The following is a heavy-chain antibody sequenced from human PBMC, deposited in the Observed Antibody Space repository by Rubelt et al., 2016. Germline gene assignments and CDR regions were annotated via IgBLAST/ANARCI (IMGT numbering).Heavy chain of an antibody. J-gene: IGHJ4*02. D-gene: IGHD3-22*01. CDR3: ARVDVVIYPSFFDY. CDR2: INHREST. V-gene: IGHV4-34*01. CDR1: GGSFSGYY. Sequence: QVQLQQWGAGLLKPSETLSLTCAVYGGSFSGYYWSWIRQPPGKGLEWLGEINHRESTNYEPSRKGRVTIAVDTAKNQFSRKLSSGTAADTAVYYCARVDVVIYPSFFDYWGQGTLVTVSS.